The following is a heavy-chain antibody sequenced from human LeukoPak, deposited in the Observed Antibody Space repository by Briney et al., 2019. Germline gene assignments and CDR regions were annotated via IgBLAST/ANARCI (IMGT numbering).Heavy chain of an antibody. CDR1: GFTFSNST. CDR3: AREPFDY. CDR2: ISSGSSII. V-gene: IGHV3-48*02. J-gene: IGHJ4*02. Sequence: QPGGSLRLSCAASGFTFSNSTMNWVRQAPGKGLEWVSYISSGSSIIYYADSVKGRFTISRDNAKNSLYLQMSSLRDEDTAVYYCAREPFDYWGQGILVTVSS.